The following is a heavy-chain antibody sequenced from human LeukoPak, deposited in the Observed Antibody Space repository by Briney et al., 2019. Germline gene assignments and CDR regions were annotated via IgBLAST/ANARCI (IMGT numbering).Heavy chain of an antibody. CDR3: ARDLSLNAEMATIPLWAREDYFDY. CDR2: IYYSGST. J-gene: IGHJ4*02. D-gene: IGHD5-24*01. V-gene: IGHV4-39*07. Sequence: PSETLSLTCTVSGGSISSSSYYWGWIRQPPGKGLEWIGSIYYSGSTYYNPSLKRRVTISVDTSKNQFSLKLSSVTAADTAVYYCARDLSLNAEMATIPLWAREDYFDYWGQGTLVTVSS. CDR1: GGSISSSSYY.